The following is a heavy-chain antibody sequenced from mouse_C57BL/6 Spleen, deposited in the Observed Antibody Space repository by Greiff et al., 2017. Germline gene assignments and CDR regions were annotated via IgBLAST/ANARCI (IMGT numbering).Heavy chain of an antibody. CDR3: TREGTCYGGDAMDY. V-gene: IGHV1-15*01. Sequence: QVQLQQSGAELVRPGASVTLSCKASGYTFTDYEMHWVKQTPVHGLEWIGAIDPETGGTAYNQKFQGKAILTADKSSSTAYMELRSLTSEDSAVYYCTREGTCYGGDAMDYWGQGTSVTVSS. J-gene: IGHJ4*01. CDR1: GYTFTDYE. CDR2: IDPETGGT. D-gene: IGHD1-1*01.